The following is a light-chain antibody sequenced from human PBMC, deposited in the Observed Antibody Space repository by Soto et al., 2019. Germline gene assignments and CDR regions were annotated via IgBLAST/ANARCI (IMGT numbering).Light chain of an antibody. Sequence: QSALTQPASVSGSPGQSITISCTGTSSDIGGYYLVSWYQQHPGKAPKLMIYESNKRPSGISDRFSGSKSGNTASLTISVLQSEDEADYYCCSYADNSLYVFGTGTKLTVL. V-gene: IGLV2-23*01. CDR3: CSYADNSLYV. CDR2: ESN. CDR1: SSDIGGYYL. J-gene: IGLJ1*01.